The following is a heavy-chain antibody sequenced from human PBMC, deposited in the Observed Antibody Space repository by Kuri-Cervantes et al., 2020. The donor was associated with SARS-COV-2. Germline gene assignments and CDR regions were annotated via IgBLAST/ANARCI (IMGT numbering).Heavy chain of an antibody. V-gene: IGHV3-11*04. D-gene: IGHD3-3*01. J-gene: IGHJ4*02. CDR2: ISSSGSTI. Sequence: GESLKISCAASGSTFSDYYMSWIRQAPGKGLEWVSYISSSGSTIYYADSVKGRFTISRDNSKNSLYLEMNSLRPEDTAVYYCAKVETASLDYWGRGTLVTVSS. CDR3: AKVETASLDY. CDR1: GSTFSDYY.